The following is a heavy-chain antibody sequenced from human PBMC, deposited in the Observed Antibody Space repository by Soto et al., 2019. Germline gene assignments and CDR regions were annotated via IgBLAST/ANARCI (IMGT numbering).Heavy chain of an antibody. D-gene: IGHD4-17*01. CDR3: ARTLIYGGRTFDY. Sequence: PAETLSLTCTVSGGSVSSGNFYWGWIRQPPGKALEWIGYVYYSGGTIYNPSLKSRVTISVDTSKNHFSLKVTSVTAADTAVYYCARTLIYGGRTFDYWGQGIPVTVSS. CDR1: GGSVSSGNFY. J-gene: IGHJ4*02. CDR2: VYYSGGT. V-gene: IGHV4-61*03.